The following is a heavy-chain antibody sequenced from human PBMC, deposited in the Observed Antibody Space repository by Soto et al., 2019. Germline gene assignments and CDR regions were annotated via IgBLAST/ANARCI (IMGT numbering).Heavy chain of an antibody. CDR1: GGTFSSYA. J-gene: IGHJ6*02. CDR3: AEERSISRNRYYGMDV. Sequence: SVKVSCKASGGTFSSYAISWVRQAPGQGLEWMGGIIPIFGTANYAQKFQGRVTITADESTSTAYMELSSLRSEDTAVYYCAEERSISRNRYYGMDVWGQGTTVTVSS. D-gene: IGHD6-6*01. V-gene: IGHV1-69*13. CDR2: IIPIFGTA.